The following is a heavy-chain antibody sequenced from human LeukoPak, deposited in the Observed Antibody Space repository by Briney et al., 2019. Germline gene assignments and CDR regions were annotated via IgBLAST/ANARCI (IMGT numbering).Heavy chain of an antibody. CDR2: IYSGDSDT. CDR3: ARGTDNRHFDL. D-gene: IGHD1-14*01. V-gene: IGHV5-51*01. Sequence: GESLKISCKGSGYSFTSHCIGWVRQMPGKGLEWMGIIYSGDSDTRYSPSFQGQVTISADKSISTAYLQWSSLKASDTATYYCARGTDNRHFDLWGRGTLVTVSS. J-gene: IGHJ2*01. CDR1: GYSFTSHC.